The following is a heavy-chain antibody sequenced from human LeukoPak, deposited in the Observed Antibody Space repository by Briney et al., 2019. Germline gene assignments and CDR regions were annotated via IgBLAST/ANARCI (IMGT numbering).Heavy chain of an antibody. CDR1: GFTVSSNY. Sequence: GGSLRLSCAASGFTVSSNYMSWVRQAPGKGLEWVSVIYSGGSTYYADSVKGRFTISRDNSKNTLYLQMNSLRAEDTAVYYCAKALYSSGWPDFDYWGQGTLVTVSS. CDR2: IYSGGST. D-gene: IGHD6-19*01. V-gene: IGHV3-53*01. CDR3: AKALYSSGWPDFDY. J-gene: IGHJ4*02.